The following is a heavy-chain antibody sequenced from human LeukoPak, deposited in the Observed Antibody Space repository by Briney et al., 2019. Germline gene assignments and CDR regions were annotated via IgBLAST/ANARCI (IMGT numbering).Heavy chain of an antibody. J-gene: IGHJ4*02. D-gene: IGHD3-3*01. V-gene: IGHV3-7*01. CDR3: VRDDYDFWSGYQRYFEF. CDR2: INQDGGEK. CDR1: GFTFNSYW. Sequence: TGGSLRLSCAASGFTFNSYWMSWVRQAPGKGLEWVANINQDGGEKYYVDSVEGRFTISRDSVKNSLYLQMTSVRADDTAMYYCVRDDYDFWSGYQRYFEFWGQGTLVTVSS.